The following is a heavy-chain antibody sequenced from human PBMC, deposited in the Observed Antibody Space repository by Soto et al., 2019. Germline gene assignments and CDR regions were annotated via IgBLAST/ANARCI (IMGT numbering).Heavy chain of an antibody. CDR3: AKAGYVSGFF. Sequence: HPGGSLRLSCAVSGFTVSTHAIIWVRQGPGKGLEWVSGISSYGGTYYADSVKGRFTISRDNSKNALYLQMNSLRVEDTAVYHCAKAGYVSGFFWGQGTQVTVSS. D-gene: IGHD3-10*01. CDR2: ISSYGGT. V-gene: IGHV3-23*01. CDR1: GFTVSTHA. J-gene: IGHJ4*02.